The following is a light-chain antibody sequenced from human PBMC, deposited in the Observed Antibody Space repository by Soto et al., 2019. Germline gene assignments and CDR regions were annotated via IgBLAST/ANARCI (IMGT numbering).Light chain of an antibody. CDR2: DAS. J-gene: IGKJ5*01. Sequence: EIVLTQSPATLSLSPGERATLSCRASQSVSTYLAWYQQKPGQAPRLLIYDASNRATGIPARFSGSGSGTAFTLTISSLEPDDFAVYYCQQRSDWLTFGQGTSLEIK. CDR3: QQRSDWLT. CDR1: QSVSTY. V-gene: IGKV3-11*01.